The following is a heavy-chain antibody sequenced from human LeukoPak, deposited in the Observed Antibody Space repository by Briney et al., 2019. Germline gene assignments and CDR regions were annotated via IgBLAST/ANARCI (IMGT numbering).Heavy chain of an antibody. CDR3: AKVAGYSSGWYQI. D-gene: IGHD6-19*01. J-gene: IGHJ4*02. CDR2: IYSGGST. CDR1: GFSVSSNY. V-gene: IGHV3-53*01. Sequence: GGSLRLSCAASGFSVSSNYMSWVRQAPGKGLEWVSVIYSGGSTYYTDSVKGRLTISRDNSKNTLYLQMNSLRAEDTAVYYCAKVAGYSSGWYQIWGQGTLVTVSS.